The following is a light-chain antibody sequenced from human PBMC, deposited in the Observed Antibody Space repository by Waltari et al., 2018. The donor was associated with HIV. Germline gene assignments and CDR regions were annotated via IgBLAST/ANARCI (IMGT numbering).Light chain of an antibody. V-gene: IGKV1-39*01. CDR1: QSVDVY. Sequence: DIQMTQYPSSLSASGRASQSVDVYVNWYQHKPGKAPKLLIFASSSLQSGVPSRFSASRSGTDFSLTITGLQPEDFATYFCQQSDDTPYPFGQGTKLEIK. CDR3: QQSDDTPYP. J-gene: IGKJ2*01. CDR2: ASS.